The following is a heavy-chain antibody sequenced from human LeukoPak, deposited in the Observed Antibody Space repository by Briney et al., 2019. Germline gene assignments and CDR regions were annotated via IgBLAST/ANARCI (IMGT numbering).Heavy chain of an antibody. J-gene: IGHJ6*02. Sequence: SVKVSCKASGGTFSSYAISWVRQAPGQGLEWMGGIIPIFGTANYAQKFQGRVTITADESTSTAYMELSSLRSEDTAVYYCARDIAVARYNYGMDVWGQGTTVTVSS. CDR2: IIPIFGTA. CDR1: GGTFSSYA. V-gene: IGHV1-69*01. D-gene: IGHD6-19*01. CDR3: ARDIAVARYNYGMDV.